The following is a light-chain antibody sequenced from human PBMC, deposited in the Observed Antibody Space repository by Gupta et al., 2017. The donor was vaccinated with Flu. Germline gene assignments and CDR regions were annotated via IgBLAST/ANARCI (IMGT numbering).Light chain of an antibody. J-gene: IGKJ3*01. CDR1: QSVNSAY. CDR2: RAT. CDR3: QQYDSSPLT. Sequence: ESATLSCRASQSVNSAYLAWYQQKPGQAPRLLIHRATSRFTGNPDRFSSSGSGTEFTLTIARLEPEDFAVYFCQQYDSSPLTFGPGTKVEIK. V-gene: IGKV3-20*01.